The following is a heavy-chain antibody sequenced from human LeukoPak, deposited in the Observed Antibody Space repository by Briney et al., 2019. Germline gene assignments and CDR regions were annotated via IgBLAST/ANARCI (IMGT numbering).Heavy chain of an antibody. J-gene: IGHJ6*02. CDR2: IKQDGSEK. V-gene: IGHV3-7*01. D-gene: IGHD3-10*01. CDR1: GFTFSSYW. CDR3: ARDVLLWFGEYYYYGMDV. Sequence: GSLRLSCAASGFTFSSYWMSWVRQAPGKGLEWVANIKQDGSEKYYVDSVKGRFTISRDNAKNSLYLQMNSLRAEDTAVYCCARDVLLWFGEYYYYGMDVWGQGTTVTVSS.